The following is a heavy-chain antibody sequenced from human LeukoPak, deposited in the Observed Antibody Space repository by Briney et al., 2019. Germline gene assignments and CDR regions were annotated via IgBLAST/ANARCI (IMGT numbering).Heavy chain of an antibody. J-gene: IGHJ4*02. CDR3: ARVPNGDLDY. Sequence: PGGSLRLSCAASGFTVSSYYMSWIRQAPGKGLEWLSHISSGSSYTSYADSVKGRFTISRDNAKNSLYLQMNSLRAEDTAVYYCARVPNGDLDYWGQGTLVTVSS. D-gene: IGHD4-17*01. CDR1: GFTVSSYY. CDR2: ISSGSSYT. V-gene: IGHV3-11*06.